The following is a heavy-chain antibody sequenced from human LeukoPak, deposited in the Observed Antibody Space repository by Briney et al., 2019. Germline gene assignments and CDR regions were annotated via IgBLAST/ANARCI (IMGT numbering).Heavy chain of an antibody. Sequence: PGGSLRLSCAASGFTFSSYSMNWVRQAPGKGLEWVSSISSSSSYIYYADSVKGRFTIPRDNAKNSLYLQMNSLRAEDTAVYYCARAYGSGSYYGNWGQGTLVTVSS. CDR2: ISSSSSYI. D-gene: IGHD3-10*01. CDR1: GFTFSSYS. V-gene: IGHV3-21*01. CDR3: ARAYGSGSYYGN. J-gene: IGHJ4*02.